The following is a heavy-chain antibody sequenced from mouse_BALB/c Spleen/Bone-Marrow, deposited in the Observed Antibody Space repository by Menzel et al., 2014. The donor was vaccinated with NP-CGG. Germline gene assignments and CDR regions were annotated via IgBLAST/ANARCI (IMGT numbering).Heavy chain of an antibody. V-gene: IGHV1S130*01. CDR1: GYTFTSSW. Sequence: QVQLQQSGSVPVRPGASVKLSCKASGYTFTSSWMHWAKQRPGQGLEWIGEIHPNSGNTNYNEKFKGKATLTVDTSSSTAYVDLSSLTSEDSAVYYCARWGFDYWGQGTTLTVSS. CDR2: IHPNSGNT. J-gene: IGHJ2*01. CDR3: ARWGFDY.